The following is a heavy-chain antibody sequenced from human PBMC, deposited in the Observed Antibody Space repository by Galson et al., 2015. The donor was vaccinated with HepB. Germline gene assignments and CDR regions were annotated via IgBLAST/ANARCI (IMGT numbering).Heavy chain of an antibody. V-gene: IGHV3-23*01. D-gene: IGHD6-19*01. CDR2: ITPSGDNT. J-gene: IGHJ4*02. CDR3: AKVFPEKTDGWYRQALYYLDS. Sequence: SLRLSCAASGFTFSYYAMSWVRQAPGKGLEWISAITPSGDNTYSADSMKGRFTISRDNSRNTLFLQMNSLRAGDTAIYFCAKVFPEKTDGWYRQALYYLDSWGQGTRATVSS. CDR1: GFTFSYYA.